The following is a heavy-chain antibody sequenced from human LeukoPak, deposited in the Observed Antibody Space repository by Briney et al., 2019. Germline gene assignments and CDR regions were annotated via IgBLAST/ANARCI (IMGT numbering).Heavy chain of an antibody. V-gene: IGHV4-61*08. Sequence: SETLSLTCTVSGGSISSGGYYWSWIRQHPGKGLEWIGYIYYSGSTNYNPSLKSRVTISVDTSKNQFSLKLSSVTAADTAVYYCARGRLDIVVVPAAHETRAVTRDVPFDYWGQGTLVTVSS. J-gene: IGHJ4*02. CDR3: ARGRLDIVVVPAAHETRAVTRDVPFDY. CDR1: GGSISSGGYY. CDR2: IYYSGST. D-gene: IGHD2-2*03.